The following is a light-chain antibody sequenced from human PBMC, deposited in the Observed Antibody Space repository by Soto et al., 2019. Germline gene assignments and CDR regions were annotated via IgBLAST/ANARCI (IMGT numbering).Light chain of an antibody. J-gene: IGKJ5*01. CDR3: MQGTHWPIT. V-gene: IGKV2-30*02. CDR2: KVS. CDR1: QSLVHSDGIAY. Sequence: VVMTQSPLSLPVTLVQPASISCGSKQSLVHSDGIAYFSWFQQRPGRSPRRLIYKVSNRDSGVPARFSGSGSGTDFALKISRVEAEDVRVYYCMQGTHWPITFGQGTRLEI.